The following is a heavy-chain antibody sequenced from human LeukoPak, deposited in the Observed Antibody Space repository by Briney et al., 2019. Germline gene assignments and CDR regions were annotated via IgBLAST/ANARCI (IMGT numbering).Heavy chain of an antibody. CDR1: GGSFSGYY. CDR2: INHSGST. J-gene: IGHJ4*02. CDR3: ARGGLRIAAAGTFDY. Sequence: LSETLSLTCAVYGGSFSGYYWSWIRQPPGKGLEWIGEINHSGSTNYNPSLKSRVTISVDTSKNQFSLKLSSVTAADTAVYYCARGGLRIAAAGTFDYWGQGTLVTVSS. D-gene: IGHD6-13*01. V-gene: IGHV4-34*01.